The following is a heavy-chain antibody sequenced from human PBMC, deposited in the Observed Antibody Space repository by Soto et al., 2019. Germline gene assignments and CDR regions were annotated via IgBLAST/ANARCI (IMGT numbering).Heavy chain of an antibody. J-gene: IGHJ4*02. Sequence: ASVKVSCKASGYTFTSYGISWVRQAPGQGLEWMGWISAYNGNTNYAQKLQGRVTMTTDTSTSTAYMELRSLRSDDTAVYYCARDTPPSHWNDHYFDYWGQGTLVTVSS. V-gene: IGHV1-18*01. CDR2: ISAYNGNT. CDR1: GYTFTSYG. CDR3: ARDTPPSHWNDHYFDY. D-gene: IGHD1-1*01.